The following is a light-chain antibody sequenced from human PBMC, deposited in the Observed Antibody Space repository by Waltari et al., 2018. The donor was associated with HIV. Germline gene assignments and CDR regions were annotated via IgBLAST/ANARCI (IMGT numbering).Light chain of an antibody. V-gene: IGLV2-14*03. CDR2: DFS. Sequence: QSALTQPASVSGSPGTSITITSTGTSRDVGGYNYVSWYQQHPAKAPKLIIYDFSNRPSGVSNRFSGSKSGNTASLTISGLQAEDEADYYCSSYTSSSTLVVFGGGTKLTVL. CDR3: SSYTSSSTLVV. J-gene: IGLJ2*01. CDR1: SRDVGGYNY.